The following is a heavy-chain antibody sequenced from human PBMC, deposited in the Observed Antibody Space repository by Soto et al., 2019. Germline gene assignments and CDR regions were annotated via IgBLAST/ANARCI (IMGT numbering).Heavy chain of an antibody. V-gene: IGHV3-48*02. CDR2: ISSSSSTI. CDR3: ARDPYCSSTSCYNWFDP. D-gene: IGHD2-2*01. Sequence: GSLRLSCAASGFTFSSYSMNWVRQAPGKGLEWVSYISSSSSTIYYADSVKGRFTISRDNAKNSLYLQMNSLRDEDTAVYYCARDPYCSSTSCYNWFDPWGQGTLVTVSS. J-gene: IGHJ5*02. CDR1: GFTFSSYS.